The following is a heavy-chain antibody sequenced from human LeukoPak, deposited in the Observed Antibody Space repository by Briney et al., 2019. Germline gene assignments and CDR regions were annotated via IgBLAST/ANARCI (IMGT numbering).Heavy chain of an antibody. V-gene: IGHV3-23*01. D-gene: IGHD3-16*02. Sequence: GGSLRLSCAASGFTLSTYAMSWVRQAPGKGLEWVSAVSRSGGSTYYAESMKGRSTISRDNSKNTLFLQIHSLRAEDTAIYYCAKDYDYVLGSYRYTYFDDWSQGTLVTVS. CDR3: AKDYDYVLGSYRYTYFDD. CDR2: VSRSGGST. CDR1: GFTLSTYA. J-gene: IGHJ4*02.